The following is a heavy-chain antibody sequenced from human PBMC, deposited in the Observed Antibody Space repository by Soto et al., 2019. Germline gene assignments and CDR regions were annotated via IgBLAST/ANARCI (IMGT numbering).Heavy chain of an antibody. Sequence: SLTCTVSGGSMSTYYWSWIRQPPGKGLEWIGYIYYNGNTNYNPSLKSRVTMSVDTSKNQFSLKLSSVTAADTAVYYCVRDIGRFDPWGQGTLVTVSS. CDR1: GGSMSTYY. J-gene: IGHJ5*02. CDR2: IYYNGNT. D-gene: IGHD3-10*01. V-gene: IGHV4-59*01. CDR3: VRDIGRFDP.